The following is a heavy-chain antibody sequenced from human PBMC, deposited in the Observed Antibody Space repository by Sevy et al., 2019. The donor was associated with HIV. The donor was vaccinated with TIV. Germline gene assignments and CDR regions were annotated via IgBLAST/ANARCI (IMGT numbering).Heavy chain of an antibody. D-gene: IGHD3-22*01. Sequence: GGSLRLSCTTSGFTFSTYAMTWVRQAPGKGLEWVSTIFRNFRGVDVTYYADSVKGRFTISRDSSRNRLYLQMNSLRAYDTAIYYCAGARYDSSGSFDGFDIWGQGTMVTVSS. CDR1: GFTFSTYA. CDR2: IFRNFRGVDVT. CDR3: AGARYDSSGSFDGFDI. J-gene: IGHJ3*02. V-gene: IGHV3-23*01.